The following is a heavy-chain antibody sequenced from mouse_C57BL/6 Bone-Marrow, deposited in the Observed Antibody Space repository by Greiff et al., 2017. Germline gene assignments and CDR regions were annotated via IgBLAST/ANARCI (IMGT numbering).Heavy chain of an antibody. CDR1: GYTFTSYT. D-gene: IGHD2-4*01. CDR3: ARGRLRRVFDY. J-gene: IGHJ2*01. V-gene: IGHV1-4*01. CDR2: INPSSGYT. Sequence: LVESGAELARPGASVKMSCKASGYTFTSYTMHWVKQRPGQGLEWIGYINPSSGYTKYNQKFKDKATLTADKSSSTAYMQLSSLTSEDSAVXYCARGRLRRVFDYWGQGTTLTVSS.